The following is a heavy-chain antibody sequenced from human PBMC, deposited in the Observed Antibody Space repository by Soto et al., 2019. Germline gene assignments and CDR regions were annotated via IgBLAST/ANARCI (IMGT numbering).Heavy chain of an antibody. Sequence: SENLSLPCTVSGGSLSSGGYYWSWIRQQPGKGLEWIGYIYYSGSTYYNPSLKSRVTISVDTSKNQFSLKLSSVTAADTSLYYCARAAHYSSPFRWFDPWGQGTLVTVSS. D-gene: IGHD6-13*01. CDR2: IYYSGST. V-gene: IGHV4-31*03. CDR1: GGSLSSGGYY. CDR3: ARAAHYSSPFRWFDP. J-gene: IGHJ5*02.